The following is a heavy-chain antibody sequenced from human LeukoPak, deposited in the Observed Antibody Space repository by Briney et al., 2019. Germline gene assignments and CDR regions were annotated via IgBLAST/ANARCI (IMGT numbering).Heavy chain of an antibody. CDR2: IYYSGST. V-gene: IGHV4-39*01. D-gene: IGHD3-22*01. Sequence: SETLSLTCTVSGGSISSSSYYWGWIRQPPGKGLEWIGSIYYSGSTYYNPSLKSRVTISVDTSKNQFSLKLSSVTAADTAVYYCARGSGYCGYWGQGTLVTVSS. CDR1: GGSISSSSYY. J-gene: IGHJ4*02. CDR3: ARGSGYCGY.